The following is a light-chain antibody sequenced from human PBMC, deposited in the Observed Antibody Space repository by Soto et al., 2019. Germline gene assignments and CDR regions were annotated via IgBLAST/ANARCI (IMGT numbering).Light chain of an antibody. CDR2: STN. CDR3: AAWDNSLSGV. V-gene: IGLV1-47*02. Sequence: QSVLTQPPSASGTPGQRVTISCSGGSSNNGANYVYWYQLLPGTAPKLLIYSTNKRPSGVPDRFSGSKSGTSASLAISGLRSEDEGEYYCAAWDNSLSGVFGGGTKLTVL. J-gene: IGLJ3*02. CDR1: SSNNGANY.